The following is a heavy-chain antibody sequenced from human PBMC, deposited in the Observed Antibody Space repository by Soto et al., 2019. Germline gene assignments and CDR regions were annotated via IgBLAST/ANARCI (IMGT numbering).Heavy chain of an antibody. J-gene: IGHJ4*02. CDR2: INPNSGGT. V-gene: IGHV1-2*04. CDR3: ARGGRIRLGYCSGGSCYNYFDY. D-gene: IGHD2-15*01. CDR1: GYTFTGYY. Sequence: ASVKVSCKASGYTFTGYYMHWVRQAPGRGLEWMGWINPNSGGTNYAQKFQGWVTMTRDTSISTAYMELSRLRSDDTAVYYCARGGRIRLGYCSGGSCYNYFDYWGQGTLVNVS.